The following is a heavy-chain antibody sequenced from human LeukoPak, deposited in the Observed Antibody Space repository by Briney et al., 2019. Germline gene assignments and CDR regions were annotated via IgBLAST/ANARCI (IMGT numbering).Heavy chain of an antibody. CDR2: MPHDGSSA. CDR1: GFTFTRNC. CDR3: ATGSDFYYDS. V-gene: IGHV3-30-3*01. D-gene: IGHD1-26*01. Sequence: GGSLRLSCTVSGFTFTRNCMHWVRQAPGKGLEWVAAMPHDGSSALYADSVKGRFIISRDNSKNTQYLQMNSLRIEDSAVYYCATGSDFYYDSWGQGILVTVSS. J-gene: IGHJ5*01.